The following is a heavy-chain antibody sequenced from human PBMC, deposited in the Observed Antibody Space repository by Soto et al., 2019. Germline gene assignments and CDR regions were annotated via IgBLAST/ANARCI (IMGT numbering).Heavy chain of an antibody. J-gene: IGHJ6*02. CDR1: GFTFSSYA. D-gene: IGHD3-3*01. CDR3: AKDQLDDFWSGYYFGPYGMDV. Sequence: GGSLRLSCAASGFTFSSYAMSWVRQAPGKGLEWVSAISGSGGSTYYADSVKGRFTISRDNSKNTLYLQMNSLRAEDTAVYYCAKDQLDDFWSGYYFGPYGMDVWGQGTTVTVS. V-gene: IGHV3-23*01. CDR2: ISGSGGST.